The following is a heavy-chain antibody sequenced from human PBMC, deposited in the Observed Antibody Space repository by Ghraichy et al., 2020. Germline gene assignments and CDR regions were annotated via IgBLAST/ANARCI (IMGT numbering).Heavy chain of an antibody. CDR1: GFTFSRYG. J-gene: IGHJ4*02. CDR3: AKGEDGSPDF. CDR2: MSTDGKTK. D-gene: IGHD1-26*01. V-gene: IGHV3-30*18. Sequence: GGSLRLSCAASGFTFSRYGMHWVRQAPGKGLVWVALMSTDGKTKYYEDYVRGRFTISRDNSKNTLFLQMNSLRAEDTAMYYCAKGEDGSPDFWGQGTLVTVSS.